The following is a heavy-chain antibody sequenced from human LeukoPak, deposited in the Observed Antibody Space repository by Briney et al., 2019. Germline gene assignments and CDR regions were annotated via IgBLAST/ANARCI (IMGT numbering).Heavy chain of an antibody. CDR1: GFTFSSYG. CDR2: IRYDGSNK. J-gene: IGHJ4*02. V-gene: IGHV3-30*02. D-gene: IGHD2-2*01. Sequence: GGSLRLSCAASGFTFSSYGMHWVRQAPGKGLEWVAFIRYDGSNKYYADSVKGRFTISRDNSKNTLYLQMNSLRAEDTAVYYCAKAEVPDIVVVPAALIDYWGQGTLVTVSS. CDR3: AKAEVPDIVVVPAALIDY.